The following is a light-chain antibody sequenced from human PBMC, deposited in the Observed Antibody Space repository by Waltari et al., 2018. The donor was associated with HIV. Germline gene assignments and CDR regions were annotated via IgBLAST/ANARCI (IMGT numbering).Light chain of an antibody. Sequence: QSVLTQQPPGQRVPISCTGSSSHLGAAYAHHWYLQIPGTAPKLLISGNSNRPAGVPDRFSGSKSGTSASLAITGLQAEDEADYYCQSYDSSLSGCVFGTGTKVTVL. CDR2: GNS. CDR1: SSHLGAAYA. CDR3: QSYDSSLSGCV. J-gene: IGLJ1*01. V-gene: IGLV1-40*01.